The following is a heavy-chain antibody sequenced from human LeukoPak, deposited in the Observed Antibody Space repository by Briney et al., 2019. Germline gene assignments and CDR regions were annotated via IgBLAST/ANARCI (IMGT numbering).Heavy chain of an antibody. J-gene: IGHJ5*02. CDR2: ISAYNGNT. V-gene: IGHV1-18*01. Sequence: ASVKVSCKASGYTFTSYGISWVRQAPGQGLEWMGWISAYNGNTNYAQKLQGRVTMTTDTSTSTAYMELRSLRSDDTAVYYCARVVPPVNYYDSSANWFDPWGQETLVTVSS. D-gene: IGHD3-22*01. CDR3: ARVVPPVNYYDSSANWFDP. CDR1: GYTFTSYG.